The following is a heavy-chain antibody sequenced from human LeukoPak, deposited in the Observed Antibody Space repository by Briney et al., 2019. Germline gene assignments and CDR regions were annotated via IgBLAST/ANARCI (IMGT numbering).Heavy chain of an antibody. CDR3: AKDLFVSY. D-gene: IGHD2-21*01. V-gene: IGHV3-30*18. CDR1: GFTFSSYG. CDR2: ISYDGSNK. Sequence: PGRSLRLSCAASGFTFSSYGMHWVRQAPGKGLEWVTVISYDGSNKYYADSVKGRFTISRDNSKNMLYLQMNSLRAEDTAVYYCAKDLFVSYWGQGTLVTVSS. J-gene: IGHJ4*02.